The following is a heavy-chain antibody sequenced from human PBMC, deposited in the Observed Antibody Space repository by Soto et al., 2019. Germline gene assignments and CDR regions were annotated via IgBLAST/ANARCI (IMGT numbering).Heavy chain of an antibody. J-gene: IGHJ5*02. CDR2: INAGNGNA. V-gene: IGHV1-3*01. CDR1: GYTFTSYA. Sequence: GASVKVSCKASGYTFTSYAMHWVRQAPGQRLEWMGWINAGNGNAKYSQKFQGRVTITRDTSASTAYMELSSLKSEDTAVYYCARDWANLSAGWFDPWGQGTLVTVSS. D-gene: IGHD2-8*01. CDR3: ARDWANLSAGWFDP.